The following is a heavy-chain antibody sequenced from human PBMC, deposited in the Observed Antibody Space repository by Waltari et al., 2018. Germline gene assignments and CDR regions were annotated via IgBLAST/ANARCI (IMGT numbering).Heavy chain of an antibody. CDR1: GYTFTSYD. V-gene: IGHV1-8*01. CDR2: MKPNSGNT. D-gene: IGHD3-3*01. Sequence: HVQLVQSGAEVKKPGASVKVSCKASGYTFTSYDINWVRQATGQGLEWMGWMKPNSGNTGYAQKFQGRVTMTRNTSISTAYMEMSSLRSEDTAVYYCARGGLGITIFGGVWNWCDHWGQGTLVTVSS. CDR3: ARGGLGITIFGGVWNWCDH. J-gene: IGHJ5*02.